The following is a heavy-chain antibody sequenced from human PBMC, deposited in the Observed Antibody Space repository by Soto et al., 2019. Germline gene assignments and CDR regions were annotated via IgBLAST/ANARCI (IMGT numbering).Heavy chain of an antibody. CDR2: IYYSGST. CDR1: GGSISSGGYY. Sequence: PSETLSLTCTVSGGSISSGGYYWSWIRQHPGKGLEWIGYIYYSGSTYYNPSLKSRVTISVDTSKNQFSLKLSSVTAADTAVYYCARDVGYCSGGSCYSVIPMYGMDVRGQGTTVTVSS. J-gene: IGHJ6*02. V-gene: IGHV4-31*03. D-gene: IGHD2-15*01. CDR3: ARDVGYCSGGSCYSVIPMYGMDV.